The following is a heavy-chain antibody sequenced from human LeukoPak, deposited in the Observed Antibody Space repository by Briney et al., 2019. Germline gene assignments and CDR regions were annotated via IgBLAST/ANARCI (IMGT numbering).Heavy chain of an antibody. CDR1: GYTFTGYY. V-gene: IGHV1-2*06. J-gene: IGHJ4*02. Sequence: ASVKVSCKASGYTFTGYYMHWVRQAPGQGLEWMGRINPNSGGTNYAQKFQGRVTMTRDTSISTAYMELSRLRSDDTAVYYCAREASGAPGTREFDYWGQGTLVTVSS. CDR3: AREASGAPGTREFDY. D-gene: IGHD6-13*01. CDR2: INPNSGGT.